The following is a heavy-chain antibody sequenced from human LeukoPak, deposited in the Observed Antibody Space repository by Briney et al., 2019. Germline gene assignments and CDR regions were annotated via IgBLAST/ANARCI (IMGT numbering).Heavy chain of an antibody. D-gene: IGHD5-12*01. CDR2: ITPRSGGT. CDR1: GYTFSDHY. J-gene: IGHJ4*02. Sequence: ASVKVSCKASGYTFSDHYIHWVRQAPGQGLEWMGWITPRSGGTNYAQKFQGRLTMTRDTSITTAYMELSNLRTDDTAVYYCTRGMGSGYDFGYWGRGTLVTVSS. CDR3: TRGMGSGYDFGY. V-gene: IGHV1-2*02.